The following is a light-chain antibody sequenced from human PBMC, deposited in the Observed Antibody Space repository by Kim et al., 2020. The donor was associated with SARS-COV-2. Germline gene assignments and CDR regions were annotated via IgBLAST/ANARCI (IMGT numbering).Light chain of an antibody. CDR2: DVT. CDR1: SSDVGSYNY. Sequence: GQSITLSCTGTSSDVGSYNYVSWYQHHPGEAPKLMIYDVTKRPSGVSNRFSASKSGNTASLTVSGLQAEDEADYYCSSYTSRKTWVFGGGTQLTVL. J-gene: IGLJ3*02. V-gene: IGLV2-14*03. CDR3: SSYTSRKTWV.